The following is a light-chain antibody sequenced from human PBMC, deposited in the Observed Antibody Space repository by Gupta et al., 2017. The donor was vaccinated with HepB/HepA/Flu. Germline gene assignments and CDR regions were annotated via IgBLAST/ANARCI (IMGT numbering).Light chain of an antibody. Sequence: IYGASSRATGIPDRFTGSGSGAEFTLTFSRLEPEDVAAYFCQVYGGLPLFTFGPGTKVDLK. J-gene: IGKJ3*01. CDR3: QVYGGLPLFT. V-gene: IGKV3-20*01. CDR2: GAS.